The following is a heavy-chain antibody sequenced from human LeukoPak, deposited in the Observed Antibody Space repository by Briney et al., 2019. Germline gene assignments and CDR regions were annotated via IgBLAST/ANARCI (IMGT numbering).Heavy chain of an antibody. CDR2: IIPIFGTA. Sequence: ASVKVSCKASGGTFSSYAISWVRQAPGQGLEWMGGIIPIFGTANYAQRFQGRVTITADESTSTAYMELSSLRSEDTAVYYCAREPRRGDFDYWGQGTLVTVSS. CDR1: GGTFSSYA. D-gene: IGHD2-15*01. V-gene: IGHV1-69*13. CDR3: AREPRRGDFDY. J-gene: IGHJ4*02.